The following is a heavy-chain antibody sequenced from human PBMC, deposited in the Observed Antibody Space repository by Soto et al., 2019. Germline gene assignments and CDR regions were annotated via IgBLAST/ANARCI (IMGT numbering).Heavy chain of an antibody. CDR1: GLTLSRHA. Sequence: GGSLRLSCAASGLTLSRHAMTWARQAPGKGLEWVATLNPSGSNTHYADSVKGRFTISRDNSRHTVDLQMNNPTADDTALYYCLSSVSAHLDYWGQGTLVTVSS. V-gene: IGHV3-23*01. CDR2: LNPSGSNT. CDR3: LSSVSAHLDY. J-gene: IGHJ4*01. D-gene: IGHD2-8*01.